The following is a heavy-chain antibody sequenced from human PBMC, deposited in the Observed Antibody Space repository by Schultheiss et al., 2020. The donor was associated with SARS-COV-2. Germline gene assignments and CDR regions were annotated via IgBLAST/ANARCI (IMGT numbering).Heavy chain of an antibody. CDR3: ARDRSSSSYYYGMDV. CDR2: INHSGST. D-gene: IGHD6-6*01. J-gene: IGHJ6*02. V-gene: IGHV4-34*01. Sequence: SETLSLTCAVYGGSFSGYYWSWIRQPPGKGLEWIGEINHSGSTNYNPSLKSRVTISVDTSKNQFSLKLSSVTAADTAVYYCARDRSSSSYYYGMDVWGQGTTVTVSS. CDR1: GGSFSGYY.